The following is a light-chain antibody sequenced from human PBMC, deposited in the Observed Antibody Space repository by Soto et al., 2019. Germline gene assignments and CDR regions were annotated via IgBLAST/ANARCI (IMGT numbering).Light chain of an antibody. CDR1: QTISTW. CDR3: QQYNSYSYT. Sequence: DIQMTQSPSTLSASVGDRVTLTCRASQTISTWLAWYQQKPGEAPKLLIYGASSLETGVPSRFSGSGSGTEFTLTISSLQPDDFATYYCQQYNSYSYTFGQGTKLEIK. J-gene: IGKJ2*01. V-gene: IGKV1-5*01. CDR2: GAS.